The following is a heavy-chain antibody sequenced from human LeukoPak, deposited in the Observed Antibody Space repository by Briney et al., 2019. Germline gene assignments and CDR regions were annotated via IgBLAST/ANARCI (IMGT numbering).Heavy chain of an antibody. J-gene: IGHJ6*02. D-gene: IGHD3-3*01. CDR1: GFTFSSYD. CDR2: ISYDGSNK. V-gene: IGHV3-30-3*01. CDR3: ARAGSGYYDFWSGSSYYYYYYGMDV. Sequence: GGSLRLSCAASGFTFSSYDMHWVRQATGKGLEWVAVISYDGSNKYYADSVKGRFTISRDNSKNTLYLQMNSLRAEDTAVYYCARAGSGYYDFWSGSSYYYYYYGMDVWGQGTTVTVSS.